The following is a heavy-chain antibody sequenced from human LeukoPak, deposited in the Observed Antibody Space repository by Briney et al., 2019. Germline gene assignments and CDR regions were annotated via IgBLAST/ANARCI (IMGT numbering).Heavy chain of an antibody. CDR3: ARMNREGNGAFDI. J-gene: IGHJ3*02. D-gene: IGHD1-1*01. Sequence: ASLEMSCNTSGDTSTGSYMHWGRQAPGQELQWRGWFNTNNGGTNYSQKIQPRVTTITATSISTAYMELSRLRSDDTAVYYCARMNREGNGAFDIWGQGTMVAVSS. V-gene: IGHV1-2*02. CDR1: GDTSTGSY. CDR2: FNTNNGGT.